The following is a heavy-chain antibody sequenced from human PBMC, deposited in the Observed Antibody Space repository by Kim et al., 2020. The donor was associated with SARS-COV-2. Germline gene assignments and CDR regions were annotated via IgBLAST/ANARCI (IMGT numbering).Heavy chain of an antibody. CDR3: AQHNYYGSGSYGMDV. Sequence: SVKVSCKASGGTFSSYAISWVRQAPGQGLEWMGGIIPIFGTANYAQKFQGRVTITADESTSTAYMELSSLRSEDTAVYYCAQHNYYGSGSYGMDVWGQGSTVTVSS. CDR2: IIPIFGTA. V-gene: IGHV1-69*13. D-gene: IGHD3-10*01. CDR1: GGTFSSYA. J-gene: IGHJ6*02.